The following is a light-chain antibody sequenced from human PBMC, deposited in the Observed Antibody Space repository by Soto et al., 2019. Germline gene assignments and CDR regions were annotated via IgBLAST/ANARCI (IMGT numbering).Light chain of an antibody. Sequence: QSVLTQPPSASGSFGQSVTISSTGTSSDVGGNNYFSWNQQPPGKAPKLMIYEVSERPSGVPDRFSGSKSGNTASLTVSGLQADDEADYYCSSYSGTNYHYVFGTGTKVTVL. CDR1: SSDVGGNNY. CDR3: SSYSGTNYHYV. CDR2: EVS. V-gene: IGLV2-8*01. J-gene: IGLJ1*01.